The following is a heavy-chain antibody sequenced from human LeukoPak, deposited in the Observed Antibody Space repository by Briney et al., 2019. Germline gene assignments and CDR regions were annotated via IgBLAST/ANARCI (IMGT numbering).Heavy chain of an antibody. Sequence: GRSLRLSCAASGFTFSSYEMNWVRQAPGKGLEWVSYISSSVSTIYYADSVKGRFTISRDNAKNSLYLQMNSLRAEDTAVYYCARDGSVAGTAYLDYWGQGTLVTVSS. CDR2: ISSSVSTI. V-gene: IGHV3-48*03. D-gene: IGHD6-19*01. J-gene: IGHJ4*02. CDR3: ARDGSVAGTAYLDY. CDR1: GFTFSSYE.